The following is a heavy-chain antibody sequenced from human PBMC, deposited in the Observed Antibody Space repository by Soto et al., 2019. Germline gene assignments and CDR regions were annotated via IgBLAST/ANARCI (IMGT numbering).Heavy chain of an antibody. CDR3: AKTPENYYYGMDV. J-gene: IGHJ6*02. CDR2: IIPIFGTA. V-gene: IGHV1-69*12. CDR1: GGTFSSYA. Sequence: QVQLVQSGAEVKKPGSSVKVSCKASGGTFSSYAISWVRQAPGQGLEWMGGIIPIFGTADYAHKFQGRFTITADESTSTAYVELSSLRSEDTALYYCAKTPENYYYGMDVWGQGTTVTVSS.